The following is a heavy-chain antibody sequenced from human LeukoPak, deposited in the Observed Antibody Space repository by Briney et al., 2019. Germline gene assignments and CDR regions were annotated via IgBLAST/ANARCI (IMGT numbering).Heavy chain of an antibody. CDR1: GGSFSGYY. CDR3: ARSSGSDSVYSDY. CDR2: INHSGST. V-gene: IGHV4-34*01. J-gene: IGHJ4*02. D-gene: IGHD5-12*01. Sequence: SETLSLTCAVYGGSFSGYYWSWIRQPPGKGLEWIGEINHSGSTNYNPSLKSRVTISVDKSKNQFSLKLSSVTAADTAVYYCARSSGSDSVYSDYWGQGTLVTVSS.